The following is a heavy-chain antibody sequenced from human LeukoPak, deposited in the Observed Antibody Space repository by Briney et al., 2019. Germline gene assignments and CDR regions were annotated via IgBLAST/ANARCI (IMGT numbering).Heavy chain of an antibody. CDR1: GFTFSSDA. Sequence: GGSLRLSCAASGFTFSSDAMSWVRQAPGKGLEWVSAISGSGGSTYYADSVKGRFTISRDNAKNSLYLQMNSLRAEDTALYYCAKAYGFPLRAFDIWGQGTMVAVSS. J-gene: IGHJ3*02. CDR3: AKAYGFPLRAFDI. V-gene: IGHV3-23*01. D-gene: IGHD3-10*01. CDR2: ISGSGGST.